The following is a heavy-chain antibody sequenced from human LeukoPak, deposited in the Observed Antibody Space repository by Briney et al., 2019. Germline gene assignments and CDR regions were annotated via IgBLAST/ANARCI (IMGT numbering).Heavy chain of an antibody. D-gene: IGHD6-6*01. CDR2: MFYSGST. J-gene: IGHJ6*02. V-gene: IGHV4-59*08. CDR3: ARRGSSSSGYGLDI. Sequence: SETLSLTCTVSDGSISGYYWNWIRQSPGKGLEWIGYMFYSGSTNYNPSLKSRVTMSVDTSKNQFSLKLSSVTAADTAVYYCARRGSSSSGYGLDIWGQGTTVTVSS. CDR1: DGSISGYY.